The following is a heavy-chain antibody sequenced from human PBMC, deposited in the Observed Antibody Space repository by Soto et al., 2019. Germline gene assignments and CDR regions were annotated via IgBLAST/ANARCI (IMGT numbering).Heavy chain of an antibody. D-gene: IGHD1-26*01. J-gene: IGHJ4*02. CDR3: AREAAGSYRRYYLRVDY. V-gene: IGHV4-59*01. CDR1: GGSISSYY. CDR2: IYYSGST. Sequence: SETLSLTCTVSGGSISSYYWSWIRQPPGKGLEWIGYIYYSGSTNYNPSLKSRVTISVDTSKNQFSLKLSSVTAADTAVYYCAREAAGSYRRYYLRVDYWGQGTLVTVSA.